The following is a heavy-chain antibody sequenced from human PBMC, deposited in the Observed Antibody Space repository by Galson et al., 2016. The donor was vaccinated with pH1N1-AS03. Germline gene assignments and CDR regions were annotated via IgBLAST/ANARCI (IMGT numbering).Heavy chain of an antibody. CDR3: ARGYDDSGPDDHRLFDS. CDR2: INGVGSSI. V-gene: IGHV3-74*01. D-gene: IGHD3-22*01. J-gene: IGHJ5*01. CDR1: GISLSSSW. Sequence: SLRLSCAASGISLSSSWMHWVRQAPGRGLVWVSGINGVGSSIKYADAVKGRFTISRDNAKNMLYLQMNSLRADDAAVYYCARGYDDSGPDDHRLFDSWGQGTRVTVSS.